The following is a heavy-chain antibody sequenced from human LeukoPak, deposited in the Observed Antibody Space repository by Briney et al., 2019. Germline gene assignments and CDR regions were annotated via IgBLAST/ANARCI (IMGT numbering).Heavy chain of an antibody. CDR1: GYTFTSYA. V-gene: IGHV7-4-1*02. CDR3: ARGSSGYSGYVFAP. D-gene: IGHD5-12*01. CDR2: INTNTGSP. J-gene: IGHJ5*02. Sequence: GASVKVSCKASGYTFTSYAMNWVRQAPGQGLEWMGWINTNTGSPTYAQGFTGRFVFSLDTSVSTAYLQISSLKAEDTAVYYCARGSSGYSGYVFAPWGQGTLVTVSS.